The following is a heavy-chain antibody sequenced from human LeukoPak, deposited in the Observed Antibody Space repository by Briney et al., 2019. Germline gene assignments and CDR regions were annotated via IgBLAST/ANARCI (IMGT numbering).Heavy chain of an antibody. CDR2: IYPDDSDS. J-gene: IGHJ4*02. D-gene: IGHD2-15*01. V-gene: IGHV5-51*01. Sequence: PGESLKISCKGSGYSFTNYWIAWVRQMPGKGLEWMGIIYPDDSDSKYSPSFQGHVTISADKSISTAYLQWCSLKASDTAMYYCARRVVGATTHYFDYWGQGSLVTVSS. CDR3: ARRVVGATTHYFDY. CDR1: GYSFTNYW.